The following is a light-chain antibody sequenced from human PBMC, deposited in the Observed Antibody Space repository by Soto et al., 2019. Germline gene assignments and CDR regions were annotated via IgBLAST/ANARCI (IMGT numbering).Light chain of an antibody. V-gene: IGLV2-14*01. CDR2: DVG. J-gene: IGLJ1*01. Sequence: SVLTQPASVSGSPGQSITISCTGTSSDVGGYNYVSWYQQHPGKAPKLMIYDVGNRPSGVSNRFSGSKSGNTASLTISGLQAEDEADYYCSSYTSSSTLDVFGTGTKVTVL. CDR3: SSYTSSSTLDV. CDR1: SSDVGGYNY.